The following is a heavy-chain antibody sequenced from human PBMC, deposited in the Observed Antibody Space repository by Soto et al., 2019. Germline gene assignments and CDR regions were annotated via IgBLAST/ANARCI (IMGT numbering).Heavy chain of an antibody. D-gene: IGHD1-26*01. CDR3: AKGGEVGGVLGDH. J-gene: IGHJ4*02. CDR2: ISYDGSYQ. CDR1: GFAFNKFG. V-gene: IGHV3-30*18. Sequence: QVQLVESGGGVVQPGTSLRLSCEASGFAFNKFGMHWVRQAPGKGLEWVAFISYDGSYQYCADSVQGRLTITRDNSMNTLNMQLNSLRREDTAVYYCAKGGEVGGVLGDHWGQGTLVTVSS.